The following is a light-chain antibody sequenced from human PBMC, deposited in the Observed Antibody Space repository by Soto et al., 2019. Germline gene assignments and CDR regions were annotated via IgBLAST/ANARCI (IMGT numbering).Light chain of an antibody. Sequence: QSALTQPPSASGSPGQSVTISCTGTSSDVGAYNYVSWYQQYTGKAPKLMIYDVSKRPSGVPDRFSGSKSGNTVSLTVSGLRADDEAVYYCSSYGGGDTFHAIFGGGTQLTVL. CDR1: SSDVGAYNY. J-gene: IGLJ2*01. CDR2: DVS. CDR3: SSYGGGDTFHAI. V-gene: IGLV2-8*01.